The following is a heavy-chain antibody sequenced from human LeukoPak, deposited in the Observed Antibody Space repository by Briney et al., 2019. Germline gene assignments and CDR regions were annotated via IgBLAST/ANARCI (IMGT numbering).Heavy chain of an antibody. CDR2: LYHTGAV. CDR1: GVSITGDSYY. Sequence: SSETLSLTCTVSGVSITGDSYYWAWIRQPPGKNLEWIGSLYHTGAVHYNPSLKSRVTTSEDTPKNQFSLKLTSVTAADTAMYYCARHGGFTPPDYWGQGTLVAVSS. J-gene: IGHJ4*02. D-gene: IGHD3-16*01. V-gene: IGHV4-39*01. CDR3: ARHGGFTPPDY.